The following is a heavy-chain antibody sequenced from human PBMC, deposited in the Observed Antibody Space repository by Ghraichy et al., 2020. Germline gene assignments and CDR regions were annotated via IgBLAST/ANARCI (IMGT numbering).Heavy chain of an antibody. CDR2: INPSGSST. CDR1: GYMFTSYY. D-gene: IGHD3-3*01. V-gene: IGHV1-46*03. J-gene: IGHJ2*01. CDR3: ARDALWRSAPSGFLSYWYFDL. Sequence: ASVKVSCKASGYMFTSYYMHWVRQAPGQGLEWMGIINPSGSSTSYAQKFQGRVIMTRDTSTSTVYMELSSLRSEDTAVYYCARDALWRSAPSGFLSYWYFDLWGRGTLVTVSS.